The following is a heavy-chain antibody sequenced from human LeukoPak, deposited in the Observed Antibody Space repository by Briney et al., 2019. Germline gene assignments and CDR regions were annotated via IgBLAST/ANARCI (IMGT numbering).Heavy chain of an antibody. V-gene: IGHV4-59*01. CDR2: IDYSGSA. D-gene: IGHD3-10*01. CDR3: ARAGGSYSFDY. Sequence: SETLSLICTVSGGSISSYYWNWLRQPPGKGLEWVGYIDYSGSANINPSLKSRGAISIDTSRKQFSLKLSSVTAADTAVYYCARAGGSYSFDYWGQGTLVTVSS. CDR1: GGSISSYY. J-gene: IGHJ4*02.